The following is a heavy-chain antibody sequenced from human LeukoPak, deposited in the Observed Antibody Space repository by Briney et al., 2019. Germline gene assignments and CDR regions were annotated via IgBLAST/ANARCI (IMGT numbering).Heavy chain of an antibody. CDR2: ISWNSGSI. CDR1: GFTFDDYA. Sequence: GGSLRLSCAASGFTFDDYAMHWVRQAPGKGLEWVSGISWNSGSIGYADSVKGRFTISRDTSKNTLYLQMNSLRAEDTAVYYCAKDRDDYFYFDYWGQGTLVTVSS. V-gene: IGHV3-9*01. CDR3: AKDRDDYFYFDY. D-gene: IGHD5-12*01. J-gene: IGHJ4*02.